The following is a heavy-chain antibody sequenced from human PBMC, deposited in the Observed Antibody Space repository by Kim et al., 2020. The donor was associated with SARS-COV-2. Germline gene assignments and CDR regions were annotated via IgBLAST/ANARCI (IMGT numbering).Heavy chain of an antibody. V-gene: IGHV3-9*01. J-gene: IGHJ3*02. CDR3: AKGRGTDI. Sequence: SGSISYADSVKGRFTISRDNAKNSLYLQMNSLRAEDTALYYCAKGRGTDIWGQGTMVTVSS. CDR2: SGSI.